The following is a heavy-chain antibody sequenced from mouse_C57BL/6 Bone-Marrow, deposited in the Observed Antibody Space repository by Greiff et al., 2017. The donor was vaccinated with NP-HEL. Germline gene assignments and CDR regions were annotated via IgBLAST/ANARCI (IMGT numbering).Heavy chain of an antibody. CDR1: GYTFTNYW. D-gene: IGHD2-3*01. Sequence: QVQLQQSGAELVRPGTSVKMSCKASGYTFTNYWIGWAKQRPGHGLEWIGDIYPGGGYTNYNEKFKGKATLTADKSSSTAYMQFSSLTSEDSAIYYCARSYDGDLFAYWGQGTLVTVSA. CDR2: IYPGGGYT. J-gene: IGHJ3*01. V-gene: IGHV1-63*01. CDR3: ARSYDGDLFAY.